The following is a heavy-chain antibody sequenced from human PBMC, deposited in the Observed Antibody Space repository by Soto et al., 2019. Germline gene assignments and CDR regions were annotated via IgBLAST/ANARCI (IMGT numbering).Heavy chain of an antibody. D-gene: IGHD1-26*01. J-gene: IGHJ6*02. CDR1: GSSISPGYY. Sequence: PSETLSLTCAVSGSSISPGYYWGWIRQPPGKGLEWIGSIYHSGSTSYKPSLNSRVTISVDKSNKQFSLKLRSVTAADTAVYYCARYGSAPLYYGMDVWGQGTTVTVSS. CDR3: ARYGSAPLYYGMDV. V-gene: IGHV4-38-2*01. CDR2: IYHSGST.